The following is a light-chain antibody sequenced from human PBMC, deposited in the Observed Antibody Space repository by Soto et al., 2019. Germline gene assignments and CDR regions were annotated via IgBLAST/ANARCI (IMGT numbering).Light chain of an antibody. J-gene: IGKJ3*01. Sequence: EIVMTQSPATLSVSPGERATLSCRASQSVSSNLAWYQQKPGQAPRLLIYGASTRATGISVRFSGSGSGTEFTLTISSLQSEDFAVYYCQQYDDWPRTFGPGTKVDIK. CDR2: GAS. CDR3: QQYDDWPRT. V-gene: IGKV3-15*01. CDR1: QSVSSN.